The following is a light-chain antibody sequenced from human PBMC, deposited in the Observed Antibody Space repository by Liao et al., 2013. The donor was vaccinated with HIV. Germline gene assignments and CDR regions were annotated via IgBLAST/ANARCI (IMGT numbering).Light chain of an antibody. CDR1: KLGDKY. V-gene: IGLV3-1*01. Sequence: SYELTQPPSVSVSPGQTASITCFGDKLGDKYVSWYQQKSGQSPLLIIYQNNKRPSGIPERFSASNSGNTATLTISGTQAMDEADFYCQTGDSLAAVFGAGTKVTVL. J-gene: IGLJ1*01. CDR3: QTGDSLAAV. CDR2: QNN.